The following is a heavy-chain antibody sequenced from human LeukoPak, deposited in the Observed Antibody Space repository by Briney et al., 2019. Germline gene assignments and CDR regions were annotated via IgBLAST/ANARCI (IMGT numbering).Heavy chain of an antibody. V-gene: IGHV1-69*06. CDR2: IIPMFGTT. Sequence: SVTVSCKASGGSLNNYGVSWLRQAPGQGLEWMGRIIPMFGTTIYAEKFQGRVTISADKSTDTAYVEVSRLSSDDTAVYYCATDLQSDFWTGYYWDFWGQGTLVTVPS. J-gene: IGHJ4*02. D-gene: IGHD3/OR15-3a*01. CDR1: GGSLNNYG. CDR3: ATDLQSDFWTGYYWDF.